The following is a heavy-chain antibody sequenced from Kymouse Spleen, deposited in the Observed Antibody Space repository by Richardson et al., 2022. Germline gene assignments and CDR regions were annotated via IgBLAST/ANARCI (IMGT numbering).Heavy chain of an antibody. CDR1: GGSFSGYY. V-gene: IGHV4-34*01. Sequence: QVQLQQWGAGLLKPSETLSLTCAVYGGSFSGYYWSWIRQPPGKGLEWIGEINHSGSTNYNPSLKSRVTISVDTSKNQFSLKLSSVTAADTAVYYCARGLRDGYNFDYWGQGTLVTVSS. CDR2: INHSGST. J-gene: IGHJ4*02. D-gene: IGHD5-24*01. CDR3: ARGLRDGYNFDY.